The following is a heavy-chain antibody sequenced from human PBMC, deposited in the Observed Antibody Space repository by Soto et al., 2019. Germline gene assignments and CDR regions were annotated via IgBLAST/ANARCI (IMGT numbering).Heavy chain of an antibody. CDR3: ARDGPYYYASRMDV. CDR2: LHSGGDT. Sequence: EVQLVESGGGLVQPGGSLRLSCVASGIPVSSNYMTWVRQAPGKGLEWVSVLHSGGDTYYANSVKGRFTISRHDSTNTLFLQMNSLTAEDTAVYYCARDGPYYYASRMDVWGKGPRSPSPQ. J-gene: IGHJ6*01. V-gene: IGHV3-53*04. CDR1: GIPVSSNY. D-gene: IGHD3-10*01.